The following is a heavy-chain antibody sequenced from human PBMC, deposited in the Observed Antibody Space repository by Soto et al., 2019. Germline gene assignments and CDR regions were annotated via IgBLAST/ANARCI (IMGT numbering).Heavy chain of an antibody. Sequence: LCGGSISSGGYYWSWIRQHPGKGLEWIGYIYYSGSTYYNPSLKSRVTISVDTSKNQFSLKLSSVTAADTAVYYCARAIRITMIVEAFDYWGQGTLVTVSS. V-gene: IGHV4-31*02. CDR1: GGSISSGGYY. CDR3: ARAIRITMIVEAFDY. D-gene: IGHD3-22*01. CDR2: IYYSGST. J-gene: IGHJ4*02.